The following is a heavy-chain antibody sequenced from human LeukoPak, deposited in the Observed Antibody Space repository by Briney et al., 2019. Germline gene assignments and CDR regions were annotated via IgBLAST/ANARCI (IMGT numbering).Heavy chain of an antibody. CDR1: GGSISSYY. CDR3: ARARDDYGDYPFDY. D-gene: IGHD4-17*01. V-gene: IGHV4-59*01. J-gene: IGHJ4*02. CDR2: IYYSGST. Sequence: SETLSLTCTVSGGSISSYYWSWIRQPPGKGLEWIGYIYYSGSTNYNPSLKSRVTISVDTSKNQFSLKLSSVTAVDTAVYYCARARDDYGDYPFDYWGQGTLVTVSS.